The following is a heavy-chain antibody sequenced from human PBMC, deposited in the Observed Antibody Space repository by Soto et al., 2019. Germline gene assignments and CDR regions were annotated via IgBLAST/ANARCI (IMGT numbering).Heavy chain of an antibody. D-gene: IGHD6-13*01. CDR1: GDSVSSNSAA. Sequence: SQTLSLTCAISGDSVSSNSAAWNWIRQSPSRGLEWLGRTYYRSKWYNEYAVSVKSRVNINPDTSRNQFFLQLNSVTPEAATVYYCARGRIAPAGPGNWFETWGQGTLLTVSS. CDR2: TYYRSKWYN. J-gene: IGHJ5*02. CDR3: ARGRIAPAGPGNWFET. V-gene: IGHV6-1*01.